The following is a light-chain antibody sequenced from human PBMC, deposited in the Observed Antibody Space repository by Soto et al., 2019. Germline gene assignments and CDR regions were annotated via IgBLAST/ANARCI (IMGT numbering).Light chain of an antibody. Sequence: QSVLTQPPSASGSPGQSVTISCTGTLSDVGGQNSVSWYRQDPGKAPQLIVYDVTQRPSGVPDRFSGSRSGSTASLTVSGLQAEDKANYYCSSYTGTTVIFGGGTKLTVL. V-gene: IGLV2-8*01. CDR2: DVT. CDR1: LSDVGGQNS. CDR3: SSYTGTTVI. J-gene: IGLJ2*01.